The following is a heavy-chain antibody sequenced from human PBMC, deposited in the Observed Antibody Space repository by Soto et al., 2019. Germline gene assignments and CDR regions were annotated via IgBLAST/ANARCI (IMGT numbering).Heavy chain of an antibody. D-gene: IGHD4-17*01. V-gene: IGHV4-30-2*01. J-gene: IGHJ4*02. CDR3: ARSQTTVTSYDY. Sequence: SETLSLTCPVSGAYIRTAHYYWGWIRQPPGKGLEWIGSIYHSGSTYYNPSLKSRVTISLDRSKNQFSLKLSSVTAADTAVYYCARSQTTVTSYDYWGQGTLVTVSS. CDR2: IYHSGST. CDR1: GAYIRTAHYY.